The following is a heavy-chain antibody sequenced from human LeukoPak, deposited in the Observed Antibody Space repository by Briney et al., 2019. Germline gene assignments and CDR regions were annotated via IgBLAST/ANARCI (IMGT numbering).Heavy chain of an antibody. CDR3: AKDRGLYGGYDWDY. CDR2: ISYDGSNK. CDR1: GFTFSSYA. Sequence: GGSLRLSCAASGFTFSSYAMHWVRQAPGKGLEWVAVISYDGSNKYYADSVQGRFTISRDNSKNTVYLQMNSLRAEDTAVYYCAKDRGLYGGYDWDYWGQGTLVTVSS. J-gene: IGHJ4*02. D-gene: IGHD5-12*01. V-gene: IGHV3-30-3*01.